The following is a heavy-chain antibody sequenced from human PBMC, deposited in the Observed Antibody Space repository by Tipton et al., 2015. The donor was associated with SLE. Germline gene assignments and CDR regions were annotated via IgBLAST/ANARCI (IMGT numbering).Heavy chain of an antibody. J-gene: IGHJ2*01. D-gene: IGHD1-7*01. V-gene: IGHV4-4*07. CDR2: IYTSGST. Sequence: LRLSCTVSGGSISSYYWSWIRQPAGKGLEWIGRIYTSGSTNYNPSLKSRVTMSVDTSKNQFSLKLSSVTAADTAVYYCAALTGTTSYFDLRGRGTLVTVSS. CDR1: GGSISSYY. CDR3: AALTGTTSYFDL.